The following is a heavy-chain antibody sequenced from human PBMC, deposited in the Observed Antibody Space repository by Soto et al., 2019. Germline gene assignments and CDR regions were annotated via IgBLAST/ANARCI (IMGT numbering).Heavy chain of an antibody. V-gene: IGHV1-2*04. Sequence: QVQLVQSGAEVKKPGASVKVSCKASGYTFTGYYMHWVRQAPGQGLEWMGWINPNSGGTNYAQKFQGWVTMTRDTSISTAYMELTRLRSDDTAVYYCARDIVGGRLDAFDIWGQGTMVTVSS. CDR3: ARDIVGGRLDAFDI. CDR1: GYTFTGYY. J-gene: IGHJ3*02. D-gene: IGHD1-26*01. CDR2: INPNSGGT.